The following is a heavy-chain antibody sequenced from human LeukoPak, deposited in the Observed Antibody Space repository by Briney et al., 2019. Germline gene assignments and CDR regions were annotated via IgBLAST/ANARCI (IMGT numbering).Heavy chain of an antibody. CDR1: GFTFSSYS. D-gene: IGHD2-2*01. CDR3: ARVSFHHCNSPNCPRGHFDS. J-gene: IGHJ4*02. CDR2: ITTGSNII. V-gene: IGHV3-48*04. Sequence: PGGSLRLSCAASGFTFSSYSMNWVRQAPGKGLEWLSYITTGSNIIYYADSVRGRFTISRDNAKKSLFLQMDSLRAEDTAVYYCARVSFHHCNSPNCPRGHFDSWGQGTLVTVSS.